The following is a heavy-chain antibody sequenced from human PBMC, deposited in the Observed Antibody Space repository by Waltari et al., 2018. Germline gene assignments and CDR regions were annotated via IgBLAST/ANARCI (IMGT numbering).Heavy chain of an antibody. CDR2: ISAGGATT. D-gene: IGHD3-16*01. CDR3: ARVLRMGDLPHLS. J-gene: IGHJ5*02. CDR1: GFTFNNYA. Sequence: EMQQLESGGGLVQPGGSLRLPCATSGFTFNNYAMNWVRQAPGKGLEWVSAISAGGATTYYADSMKGQFTISRDNSKNTLYLQMNSLRAEDTAVYYCARVLRMGDLPHLSWGQGTLVTVSS. V-gene: IGHV3-23*01.